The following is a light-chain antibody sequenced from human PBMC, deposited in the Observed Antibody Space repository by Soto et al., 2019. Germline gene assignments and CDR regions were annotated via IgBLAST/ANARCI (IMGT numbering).Light chain of an antibody. J-gene: IGLJ3*02. CDR3: GTWDSSLSAGV. Sequence: QAVVTQPPSVSTAPGQKVTISCSGSRSNIGNNFVSWYQQLPGTAPKLLIYENNKRPSGIPNRFSGSKSGTSATLGITGLQTGDEADYYCGTWDSSLSAGVFGGGTKVTVL. CDR2: ENN. CDR1: RSNIGNNF. V-gene: IGLV1-51*02.